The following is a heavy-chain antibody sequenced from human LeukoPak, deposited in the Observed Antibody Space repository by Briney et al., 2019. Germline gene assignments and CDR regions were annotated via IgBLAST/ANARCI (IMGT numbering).Heavy chain of an antibody. Sequence: SVTVSCKVSGYTLTELSMHWVRQAPGQGLEWMGGIIPIFGTANYAQKFQGRVTITADESTSTAYMELSSLRSEDTAVYYCASGGDPFDYWGQGTLVTVSS. V-gene: IGHV1-69*13. CDR1: GYTLTELS. CDR3: ASGGDPFDY. J-gene: IGHJ4*02. D-gene: IGHD2-21*02. CDR2: IIPIFGTA.